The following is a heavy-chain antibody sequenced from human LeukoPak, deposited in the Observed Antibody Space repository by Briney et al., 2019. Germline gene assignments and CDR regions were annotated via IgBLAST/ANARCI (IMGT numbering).Heavy chain of an antibody. D-gene: IGHD3-3*01. CDR2: INTNTGNP. Sequence: ASVKVSCKASGYTFTSYAMNWVRQAPGQGLEWMGWINTNTGNPTYAQGFTGRFVFSLDTSVSTAYLQISSLKAEDTAVYYCARDGGYYDFWSAQYINFDYWGQGTLVTVSS. CDR1: GYTFTSYA. V-gene: IGHV7-4-1*02. J-gene: IGHJ4*02. CDR3: ARDGGYYDFWSAQYINFDY.